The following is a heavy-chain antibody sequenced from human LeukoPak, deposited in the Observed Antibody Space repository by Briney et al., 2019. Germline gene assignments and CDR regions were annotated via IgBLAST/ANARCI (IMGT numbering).Heavy chain of an antibody. Sequence: GASVKVSCKASGGTFSSYAISWVRQAPGQGLEWMGGIIPIFGTANYAQKFQGRVTITADESTSTAYMELSSLRSEDTAVYYCARAAAGTSVHYYYYMDVWGKGTTVTVSS. V-gene: IGHV1-69*13. J-gene: IGHJ6*03. CDR1: GGTFSSYA. CDR3: ARAAAGTSVHYYYYMDV. D-gene: IGHD6-13*01. CDR2: IIPIFGTA.